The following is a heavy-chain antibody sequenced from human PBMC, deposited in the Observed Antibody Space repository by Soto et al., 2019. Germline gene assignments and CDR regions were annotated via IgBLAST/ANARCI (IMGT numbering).Heavy chain of an antibody. CDR2: IYYSGST. CDR1: GGSISSSSYF. V-gene: IGHV4-39*01. J-gene: IGHJ5*02. CDR3: ARHPSDFWFDP. D-gene: IGHD2-21*02. Sequence: QLQLQESGPGLVKPSETLSLTCSVSGGSISSSSYFWGWIRQPPGKGLEWIGSIYYSGSTYYNPSPKSRVTVSVDASKNQSSLKLSSVTAADTAVYDCARHPSDFWFDPWGQGTLVTVSS.